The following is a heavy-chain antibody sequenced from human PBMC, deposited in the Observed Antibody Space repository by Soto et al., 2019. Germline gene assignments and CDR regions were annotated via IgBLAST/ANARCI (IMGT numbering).Heavy chain of an antibody. J-gene: IGHJ6*02. CDR1: GGSISSVDYY. CDR3: AGYKRGMDV. CDR2: IYYSGST. D-gene: IGHD1-1*01. V-gene: IGHV4-30-4*01. Sequence: QVQLQEPGPGLVKPSQPLSLTCTVSGGSISSVDYYWSWLRQPPGKGLEGIGYIYYSGSTYYNQSLKSRVTISVDTSKNQFSRKLSSVTAADTAVYYCAGYKRGMDVWGQGTTVTVSS.